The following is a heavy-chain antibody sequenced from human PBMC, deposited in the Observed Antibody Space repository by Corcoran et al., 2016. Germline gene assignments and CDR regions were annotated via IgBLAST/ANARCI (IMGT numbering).Heavy chain of an antibody. CDR2: INHSGST. CDR1: GGSFSGYY. CDR3: ARGKSIAARPNSGFYFDY. V-gene: IGHV4-34*01. D-gene: IGHD6-6*01. Sequence: QVQLQQWGAGLLKPSETLSLTCAVYGGSFSGYYWSWIRQPPGKGLEWIGEINHSGSTNYNPSLKSRFTISVDTSKNQFSLKLSSVTAADTAVYYCARGKSIAARPNSGFYFDYWGQGTLVTVSS. J-gene: IGHJ4*02.